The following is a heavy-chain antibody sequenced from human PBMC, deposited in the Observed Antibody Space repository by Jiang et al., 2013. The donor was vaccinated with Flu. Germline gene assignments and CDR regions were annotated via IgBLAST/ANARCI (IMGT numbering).Heavy chain of an antibody. V-gene: IGHV6-1*01. Sequence: QTLSLTCAISGDSVSSNSAAWNWIRQSPSRGLEWLGRTYYRSKWYNDYAVSVKSRTTINPDTSKNQFSLQLNSVTSEDTAVYYCARVVPNSSQTAFDIWGQGTMVTVSS. CDR1: GDSVSSNSAA. CDR3: ARVVPNSSQTAFDI. J-gene: IGHJ3*02. D-gene: IGHD5-18*01. CDR2: TYYRSKWYN.